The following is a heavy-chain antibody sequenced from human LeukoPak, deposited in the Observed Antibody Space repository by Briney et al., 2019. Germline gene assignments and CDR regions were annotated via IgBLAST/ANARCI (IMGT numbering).Heavy chain of an antibody. V-gene: IGHV3-23*01. Sequence: GGSLRLSCAASGFTFSSYAMSWVRQAPGKGLEWVSAISGSGGSTYYADSVKGRFTISRDNSKNTLYLQMNSLRAEDTAVYYCVKSPSSSWYTGCDWGQGTLVTVSS. J-gene: IGHJ4*02. CDR3: VKSPSSSWYTGCD. CDR2: ISGSGGST. D-gene: IGHD6-13*01. CDR1: GFTFSSYA.